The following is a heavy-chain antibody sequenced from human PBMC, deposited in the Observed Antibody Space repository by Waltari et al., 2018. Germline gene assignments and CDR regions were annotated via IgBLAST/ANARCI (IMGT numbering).Heavy chain of an antibody. D-gene: IGHD3-9*01. J-gene: IGHJ4*02. CDR2: IYYSGST. CDR1: GGSISSRSYY. Sequence: QLQLQESGPGLVKPSETLSLTCTVSGGSISSRSYYWGWIRQPPGKGLEWIGSIYYSGSTYYNPSLKSRVTISVDTSKNQFSRKLSSVTAADTAVYYCARHPDILTGYYTFDYWGQGTLVTVSS. CDR3: ARHPDILTGYYTFDY. V-gene: IGHV4-39*07.